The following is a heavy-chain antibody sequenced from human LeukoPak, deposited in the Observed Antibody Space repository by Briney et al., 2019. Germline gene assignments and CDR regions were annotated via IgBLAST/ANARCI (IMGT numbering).Heavy chain of an antibody. D-gene: IGHD2-21*01. CDR3: AIGLGWSATNWLDP. CDR2: INAYNGNT. CDR1: GYTFTTYG. J-gene: IGHJ5*02. Sequence: ASVPVSCKASGYTFTTYGIIWVRQAPGQGLKGMGWINAYNGNTNYAQKLQGRVSMTADTSTSTSYVELRSLRSDDAAVYYCAIGLGWSATNWLDPCGEGSLVTVSS. V-gene: IGHV1-18*01.